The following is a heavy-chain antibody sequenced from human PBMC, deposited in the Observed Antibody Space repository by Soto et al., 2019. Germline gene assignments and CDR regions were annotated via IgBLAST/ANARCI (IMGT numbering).Heavy chain of an antibody. CDR1: GFTFKNYD. J-gene: IGHJ4*02. CDR2: ISGSGAIT. D-gene: IGHD3-9*01. V-gene: IGHV3-23*01. Sequence: EVQLLESGGGLVQPGGSPRLSCVASGFTFKNYDMRWVRQAPGKGLEWVSGISGSGAITYYADSVRGRFTISRDNSKNTLYLQLNSLGAEDTAIYYCAKDRQFRSYYESAGHYNNWGQGTLVTVSS. CDR3: AKDRQFRSYYESAGHYNN.